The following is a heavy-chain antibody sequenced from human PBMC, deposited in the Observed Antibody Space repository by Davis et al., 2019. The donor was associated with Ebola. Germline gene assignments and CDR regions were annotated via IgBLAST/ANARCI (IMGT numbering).Heavy chain of an antibody. V-gene: IGHV3-48*02. J-gene: IGHJ3*02. CDR2: IRSYGDTI. CDR3: VRDPHALDM. CDR1: GFSLSSYS. Sequence: PGGSLRLSCGISGFSLSSYSMNWVRQAPGKGLEWVAYIRSYGDTIHYADSVKGRFTISRDTAKNSLYLQMNSLRDEDTAMYYCVRDPHALDMWGQGTMVTVSS.